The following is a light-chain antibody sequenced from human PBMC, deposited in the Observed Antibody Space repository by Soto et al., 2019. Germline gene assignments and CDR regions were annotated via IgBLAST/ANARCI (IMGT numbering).Light chain of an antibody. J-gene: IGLJ1*01. CDR1: SGDIGSYNR. Sequence: QSVLTQPASVSGSPGQSITISCTGTSGDIGSYNRVSWYQQHPGKAPKLIIYEVTDRPSGVSNRFSGSKSGNTASLTISGLQAEEEAEYYCSSYTNITTRACVFGTGT. CDR3: SSYTNITTRACV. V-gene: IGLV2-14*01. CDR2: EVT.